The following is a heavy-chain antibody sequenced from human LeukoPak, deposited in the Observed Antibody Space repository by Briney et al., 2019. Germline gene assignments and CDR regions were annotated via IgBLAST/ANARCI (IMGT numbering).Heavy chain of an antibody. CDR3: ARGEHSVDS. CDR1: GGAIRSHY. D-gene: IGHD1/OR15-1a*01. V-gene: IGHV4-4*07. J-gene: IGHJ4*02. CDR2: IYSSGYT. Sequence: AETLSLTCAVSGGAIRSHYRNWIRQPAGKGLEWIGRIYSSGYTNDNPFLKSRITMSVDMSKNQFSLRLNSVTAADTAVYYCARGEHSVDSWGQGMLVTVSS.